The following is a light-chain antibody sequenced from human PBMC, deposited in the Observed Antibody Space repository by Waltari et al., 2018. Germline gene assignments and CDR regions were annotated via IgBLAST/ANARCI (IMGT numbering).Light chain of an antibody. CDR3: QQYTNWPQT. V-gene: IGKV3-15*01. J-gene: IGKJ1*01. Sequence: EILMTQSPATLSVSPGERATLSCRASQSVTTNLAWYQQKPGQAPRLLILDASTRATGVPARFSGSGSGTEFTLTISSLQSEDFAVYYCQQYTNWPQTFGQGTKVDI. CDR1: QSVTTN. CDR2: DAS.